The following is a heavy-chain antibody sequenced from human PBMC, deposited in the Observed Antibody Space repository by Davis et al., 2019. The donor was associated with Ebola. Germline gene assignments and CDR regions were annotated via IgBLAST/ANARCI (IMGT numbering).Heavy chain of an antibody. J-gene: IGHJ5*02. CDR2: ISSNGGST. CDR3: ARAFSRVAATPSWFDP. Sequence: PGGSLRLSCAASGFTFSSYAMHWVRQAPGKGLEYVSAISSNGGSTYYANSVKGRFTISRDNSKNTLYLQMGSLRAEDMAVYYCARAFSRVAATPSWFDPWGQGTLVTVSS. CDR1: GFTFSSYA. V-gene: IGHV3-64*01. D-gene: IGHD2-15*01.